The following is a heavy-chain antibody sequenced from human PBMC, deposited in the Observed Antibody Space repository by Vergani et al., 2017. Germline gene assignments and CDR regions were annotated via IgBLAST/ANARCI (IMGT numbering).Heavy chain of an antibody. CDR2: ISGSGVSA. J-gene: IGHJ4*02. CDR1: EFTFSNYA. CDR3: AKQYFVSGNYLFDY. D-gene: IGHD3-10*01. Sequence: EVQLLESGGGLVQPGGSLRLTCAASEFTFSNYAMNWVRQAPGKWLEWVSGISGSGVSAYYTDSVKGRFTISRDNSKNMLFLQMNNLRTEDTAIYYCAKQYFVSGNYLFDYWGQGTLVTVSS. V-gene: IGHV3-23*01.